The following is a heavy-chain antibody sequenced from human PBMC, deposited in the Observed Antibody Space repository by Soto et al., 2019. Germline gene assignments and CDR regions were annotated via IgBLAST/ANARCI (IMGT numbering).Heavy chain of an antibody. D-gene: IGHD6-13*01. CDR3: ARDPGSSWYVTYYYYGMDV. CDR1: GFTFSSYG. J-gene: IGHJ6*02. CDR2: IWYDGSNK. Sequence: GGSLRLSCAASGFTFSSYGMHWVRQAPGKGLEWVAVIWYDGSNKYYADSVKGRFTISRDNSKNTLYLQMNSLRAEDTAVYYCARDPGSSWYVTYYYYGMDVWGQGTTVTVSS. V-gene: IGHV3-33*01.